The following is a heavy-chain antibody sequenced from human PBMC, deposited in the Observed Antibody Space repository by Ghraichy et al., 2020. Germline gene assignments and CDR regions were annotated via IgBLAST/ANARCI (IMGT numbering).Heavy chain of an antibody. CDR3: SRGGGIPTAGAYDS. CDR2: ISYDGSTK. CDR1: GFTVSTYF. Sequence: LSLTCAASGFTVSTYFMHWVRQAPGKGLEWVAEISYDGSTKYYADSVKGRFTISRDNSKNILYFEMNSLQPGDTAVYYCSRGGGIPTAGAYDSWGQGTLVAVAS. D-gene: IGHD2-2*01. J-gene: IGHJ5*01. V-gene: IGHV3-30*14.